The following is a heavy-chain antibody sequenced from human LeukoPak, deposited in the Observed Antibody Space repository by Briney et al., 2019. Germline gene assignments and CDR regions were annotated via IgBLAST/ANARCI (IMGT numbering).Heavy chain of an antibody. J-gene: IGHJ4*02. CDR1: GFIFSSYA. CDR2: ISGSGDNS. V-gene: IGHV3-23*01. CDR3: AKGHTSSIYYVNFAY. Sequence: GGSLRLSCVGSGFIFSSYAMSWVRQAPGKGLEGVSIISGSGDNSHYAESVKGRFTISRDNSKNPLYLQMNTLRPEDTAVYYCAKGHTSSIYYVNFAYGAQGPRVTVSS. D-gene: IGHD3-22*01.